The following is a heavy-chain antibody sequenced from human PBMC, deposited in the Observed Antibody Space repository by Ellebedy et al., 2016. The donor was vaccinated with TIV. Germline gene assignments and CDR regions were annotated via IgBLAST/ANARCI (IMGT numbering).Heavy chain of an antibody. CDR2: IYPGDSDT. CDR3: ARHHGRGGWQQPYPLDFDY. CDR1: GYSFTTYW. J-gene: IGHJ4*02. D-gene: IGHD6-13*01. Sequence: GESLKISXKGSGYSFTTYWIGWVRQMPGKGLEWMGIIYPGDSDTRYSPSFQGQVTISADKSISTAYLQWSSLKASDTAMYYCARHHGRGGWQQPYPLDFDYWGQGTLVTVSS. V-gene: IGHV5-51*01.